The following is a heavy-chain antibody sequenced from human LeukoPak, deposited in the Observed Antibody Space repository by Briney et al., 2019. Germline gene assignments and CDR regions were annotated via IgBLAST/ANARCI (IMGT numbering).Heavy chain of an antibody. V-gene: IGHV3-30*02. J-gene: IGHJ4*02. Sequence: PGGSLRLSCAASGFTFSSYGMHWVRQAPGKGLEGVAFIRYDGSNKYYADSVKGRFTISRDNSKNTLYLQMNSLRAEDTAVYYCAKGPVVATTYFDYWGQGTLVTVSS. CDR1: GFTFSSYG. D-gene: IGHD5-12*01. CDR2: IRYDGSNK. CDR3: AKGPVVATTYFDY.